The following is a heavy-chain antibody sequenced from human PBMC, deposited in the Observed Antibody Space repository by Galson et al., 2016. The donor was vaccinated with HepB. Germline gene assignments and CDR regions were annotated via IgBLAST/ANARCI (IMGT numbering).Heavy chain of an antibody. Sequence: SVKVSCKASGGTFGSYAITWVRQAPGQGLEWMGGIIPIFGTANYAQKFQGRVTITADESTSTAYMELSSLRSEDTAVYYCARAAAKYLTIGFEYWGQGTLVTVSS. CDR1: GGTFGSYA. D-gene: IGHD6-25*01. J-gene: IGHJ4*02. CDR3: ARAAAKYLTIGFEY. CDR2: IIPIFGTA. V-gene: IGHV1-69*13.